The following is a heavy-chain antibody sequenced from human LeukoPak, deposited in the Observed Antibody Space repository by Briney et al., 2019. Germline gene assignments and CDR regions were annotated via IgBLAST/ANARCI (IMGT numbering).Heavy chain of an antibody. V-gene: IGHV3-23*01. D-gene: IGHD2-2*01. J-gene: IGHJ4*02. CDR1: GFTFSSSA. Sequence: GGSLRLSCAASGFTFSSSAMSWVRQAPGKGLEWVSVISDTGGDTYYADSVKGRFTISRDNSKSTLYLQMNSLRAEDTAVYYCAREGRSSTSCTTRWGQGTLVTVSS. CDR3: AREGRSSTSCTTR. CDR2: ISDTGGDT.